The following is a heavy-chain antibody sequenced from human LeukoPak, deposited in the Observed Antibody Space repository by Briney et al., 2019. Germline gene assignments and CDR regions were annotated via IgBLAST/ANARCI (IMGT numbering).Heavy chain of an antibody. CDR3: ARILTTFDS. V-gene: IGHV4-39*01. CDR1: RGSISSSSYY. D-gene: IGHD4-11*01. J-gene: IGHJ4*02. Sequence: SETLSLTCTVSRGSISSSSYYWGWLRQPPGKRLEWIGSFYYIGGTYYNPSLEGRVTISADSSKNQFSLKLTSVTAAGTALYYCARILTTFDSWGQGTLVTVSS. CDR2: FYYIGGT.